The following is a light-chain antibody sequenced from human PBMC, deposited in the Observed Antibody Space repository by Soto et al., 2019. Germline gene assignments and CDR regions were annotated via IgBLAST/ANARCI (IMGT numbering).Light chain of an antibody. CDR1: QSVRSN. Sequence: EIVMTQSPATLSVSPGERATLSCRASQSVRSNLAWYQQKPDQAPRLLIYGVSTRATGIPARFSGSGSGTEFTLTISSLQSEDFAVYCCQQYNSWPPTFGQGTKVDIK. J-gene: IGKJ1*01. CDR2: GVS. CDR3: QQYNSWPPT. V-gene: IGKV3-15*01.